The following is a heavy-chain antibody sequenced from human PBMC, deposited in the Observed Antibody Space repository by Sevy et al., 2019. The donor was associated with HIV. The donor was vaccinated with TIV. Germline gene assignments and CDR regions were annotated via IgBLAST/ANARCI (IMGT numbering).Heavy chain of an antibody. Sequence: GGSLRLSCAASGFTFDDYTMHWVRQAPGKGLEWVSLISWDGGSTYYADSVKGRFTISRDNSKNSLYLQMNSLRTEDTALYYCAKDREASPNXXXXXVWGQXTTVTVSS. J-gene: IGHJ6*02. CDR3: AKDREASPNXXXXXV. CDR1: GFTFDDYT. D-gene: IGHD2-2*01. CDR2: ISWDGGST. V-gene: IGHV3-43*01.